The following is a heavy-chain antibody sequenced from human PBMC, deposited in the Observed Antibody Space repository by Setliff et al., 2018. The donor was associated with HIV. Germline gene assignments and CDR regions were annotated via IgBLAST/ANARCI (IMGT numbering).Heavy chain of an antibody. CDR2: IKSKSDGGTT. D-gene: IGHD3-9*01. Sequence: PGGSLRLSCETSGFIFTNAWMSWVRQSPRKGLEWLARIKSKSDGGTTSYAAPVKGRFTISRDDSRNTLYLQMNSMKSDDTATYYCVGHYYDPLTGYYVWFFDVWGRGTLVTVSS. J-gene: IGHJ2*01. CDR3: VGHYYDPLTGYYVWFFDV. V-gene: IGHV3-15*05. CDR1: GFIFTNAW.